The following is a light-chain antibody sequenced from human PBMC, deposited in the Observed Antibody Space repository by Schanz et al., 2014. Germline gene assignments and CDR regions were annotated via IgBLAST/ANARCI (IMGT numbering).Light chain of an antibody. CDR2: DVS. V-gene: IGLV2-14*01. Sequence: QSALTQPASVSGSPGQLITISCTGTSSDVGGYNYVSWYQQHPGKAPKLMIYDVSDRPSGVSNRFSGSKSGNTASLTISGLQAEDESDYYCNSYAGSNNWVFGGGTKLTVL. CDR3: NSYAGSNNWV. CDR1: SSDVGGYNY. J-gene: IGLJ3*02.